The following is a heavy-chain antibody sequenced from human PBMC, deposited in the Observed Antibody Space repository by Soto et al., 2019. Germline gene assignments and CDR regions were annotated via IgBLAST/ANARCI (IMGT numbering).Heavy chain of an antibody. D-gene: IGHD3-10*01. CDR1: GLTFNNYW. CDR2: INGDGRTT. J-gene: IGHJ4*02. Sequence: EVQLVESGGALVQPGGSLRLSCTASGLTFNNYWMHWVRQAPGKGPVWVSRINGDGRTTTYADSVRGRFTISRDNAKNTVYLEMSSLRAADTDVYYCAGGDYAGAGTFYLTDHWGQGTLVTVSS. V-gene: IGHV3-74*01. CDR3: AGGDYAGAGTFYLTDH.